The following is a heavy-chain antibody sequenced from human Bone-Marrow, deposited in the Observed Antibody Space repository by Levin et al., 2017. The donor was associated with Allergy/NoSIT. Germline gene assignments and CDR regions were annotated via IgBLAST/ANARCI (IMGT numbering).Heavy chain of an antibody. D-gene: IGHD3-22*01. J-gene: IGHJ5*02. V-gene: IGHV1-8*01. Sequence: ASVKVSCKASGYTFSSYNINWVRQAPGQGLEWMGWMNPNSGDTGYAQNFQGRVSITRNSSISTAYMELSGLKFEDTAIYYCARGVCDSGSWYGNDGLDAWGQGTKVTVSS. CDR2: MNPNSGDT. CDR1: GYTFSSYN. CDR3: ARGVCDSGSWYGNDGLDA.